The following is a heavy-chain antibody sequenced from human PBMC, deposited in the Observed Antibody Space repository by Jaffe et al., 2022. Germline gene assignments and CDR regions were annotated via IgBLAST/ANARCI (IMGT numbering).Heavy chain of an antibody. CDR2: ISSSAFTI. D-gene: IGHD3-22*01. Sequence: EVQLVESGGGLVQPGGSLRLSCAVSGFTLSSYEMNWVRQAPGKGLEWVAYISSSAFTIYYADSVKGRFTISRDNAENSVYLQMNSLRAEDTAVYFCVRAYDQDSSGYYRNRPDYWGQGTLVTVSS. J-gene: IGHJ4*02. CDR3: VRAYDQDSSGYYRNRPDY. V-gene: IGHV3-48*03. CDR1: GFTLSSYE.